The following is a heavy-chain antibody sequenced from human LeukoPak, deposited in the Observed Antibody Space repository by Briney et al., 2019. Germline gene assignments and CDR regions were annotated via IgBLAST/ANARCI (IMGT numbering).Heavy chain of an antibody. CDR2: ISSSSSYT. Sequence: PGGSLRLSCAASGFTFSSYSMNWVRQAPGKGLEWVSSISSSSSYTYYADSVKGRFTISRDNAKNSLYLQMNSLRAEDTAVYYCARGPPYSSSSVFFDYWGQGTLVTVSS. V-gene: IGHV3-21*01. J-gene: IGHJ4*02. CDR3: ARGPPYSSSSVFFDY. D-gene: IGHD6-6*01. CDR1: GFTFSSYS.